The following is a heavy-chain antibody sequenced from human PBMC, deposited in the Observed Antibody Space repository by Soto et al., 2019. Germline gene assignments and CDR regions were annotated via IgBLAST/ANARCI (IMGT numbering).Heavy chain of an antibody. J-gene: IGHJ5*02. D-gene: IGHD2-15*01. V-gene: IGHV3-20*01. CDR2: INWNGGST. CDR3: ARDRRVGDIVTPLLFDP. CDR1: GFTFDDYG. Sequence: EVQLVESGGGVVRPGGSLRLSCAASGFTFDDYGMSWVRQAPGKGLEWVSGINWNGGSTGYADSVKGRFTISRDNAKNSLYLQMNSLRAEGTALYHCARDRRVGDIVTPLLFDPWGQGTLVTVSS.